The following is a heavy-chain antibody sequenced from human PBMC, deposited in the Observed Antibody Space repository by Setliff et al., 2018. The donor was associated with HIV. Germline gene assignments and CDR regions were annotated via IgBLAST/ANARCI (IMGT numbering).Heavy chain of an antibody. J-gene: IGHJ4*02. D-gene: IGHD4-17*01. CDR2: IRFDGGDK. CDR3: VKDDHGSYDRLFYFDY. CDR1: GFTFMNNA. Sequence: GGSLRLSCTASGFTFMNNAMSWVRQAPGKGLEWVTFIRFDGGDKYYADSVKGRFTISRDNSKNALYLQMDSLRDEDTAVYFCVKDDHGSYDRLFYFDYWGQGTLVTVSS. V-gene: IGHV3-30*02.